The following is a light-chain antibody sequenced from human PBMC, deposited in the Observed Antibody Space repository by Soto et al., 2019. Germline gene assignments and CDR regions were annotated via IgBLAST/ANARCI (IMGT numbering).Light chain of an antibody. J-gene: IGLJ2*01. CDR2: RNS. CDR3: AAWDDSLSGVV. Sequence: HSVLTQPPSASGTPGQRVTISCSGSSSNIGSNYVYWYQQLPGTVPQLLIYRNSERPSGVPDRFSGSKSGTSASLAISGLRSEDEADYYCAAWDDSLSGVVFGGGTKVNVL. V-gene: IGLV1-47*01. CDR1: SSNIGSNY.